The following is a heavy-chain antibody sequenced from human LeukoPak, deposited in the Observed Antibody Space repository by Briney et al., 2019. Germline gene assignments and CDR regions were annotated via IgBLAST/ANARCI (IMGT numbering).Heavy chain of an antibody. J-gene: IGHJ4*02. CDR3: ARDFYYGSGSQDY. CDR1: GFTFDDYG. V-gene: IGHV3-74*01. Sequence: PGGSLRLSCAASGFTFDDYGMSWVRQAPGKGLVWVSRINSDGSSTSYADSVKGRFTISRDNAKNTLYLQMNSLRAEDTAVYYCARDFYYGSGSQDYWGQGTLVTVSS. D-gene: IGHD3-10*01. CDR2: INSDGSST.